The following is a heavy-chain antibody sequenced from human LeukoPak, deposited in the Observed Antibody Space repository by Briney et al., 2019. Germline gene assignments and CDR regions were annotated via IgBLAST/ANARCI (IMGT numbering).Heavy chain of an antibody. V-gene: IGHV4-61*02. D-gene: IGHD3-9*01. CDR3: ARVPGYPDYYHYYYIDV. Sequence: PSETLSLTCTVSGGSISSGSYYWSWIRQPAGKGLEWIGRIYTSGSTNYNPSLKSRVTISVDTSKNQFSLKLSSVTAADTAVYYCARVPGYPDYYHYYYIDVWGKGTTVTVSS. CDR2: IYTSGST. CDR1: GGSISSGSYY. J-gene: IGHJ6*03.